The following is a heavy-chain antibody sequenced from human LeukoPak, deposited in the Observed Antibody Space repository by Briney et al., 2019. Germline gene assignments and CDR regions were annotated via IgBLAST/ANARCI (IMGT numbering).Heavy chain of an antibody. Sequence: SVKVSCKASGGTFSSYAISWVRQAPGQGLEWMGGIIPIFGTANYSQKFQGRVTITADESTSTAYMELSSLRSEDTAVYFCARDQNDLLLGLDYWGQGTLVSVSS. D-gene: IGHD3-10*01. V-gene: IGHV1-69*13. CDR1: GGTFSSYA. J-gene: IGHJ4*02. CDR3: ARDQNDLLLGLDY. CDR2: IIPIFGTA.